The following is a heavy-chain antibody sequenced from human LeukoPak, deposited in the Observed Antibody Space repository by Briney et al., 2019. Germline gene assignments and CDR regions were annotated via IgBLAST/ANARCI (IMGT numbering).Heavy chain of an antibody. D-gene: IGHD6-13*01. CDR1: GESFSSYY. J-gene: IGHJ5*02. CDR3: ARLLKQQLVAWFDP. V-gene: IGHV4-34*01. CDR2: INHSGNT. Sequence: PSETLSLTCAVYGESFSSYYWSWIRQPPGKGLEWIGEINHSGNTNYNPSLKSRVTISVDTSKNQFSLKLSSVTAADTAVYYCARLLKQQLVAWFDPWGQGTLVTVSS.